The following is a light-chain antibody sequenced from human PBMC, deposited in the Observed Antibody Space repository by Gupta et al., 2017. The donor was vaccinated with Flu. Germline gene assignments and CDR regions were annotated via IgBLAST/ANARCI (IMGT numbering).Light chain of an antibody. V-gene: IGKV3-15*01. CDR3: HQYDDWPPWT. CDR1: QSVYTS. J-gene: IGKJ1*01. CDR2: DVS. Sequence: EKVMTQSPATLSVSPGERVTLSCRASQSVYTSLAWYQQKPGQAPRLLIYDVSTRATDIPARFSGSGYGTEFTLTITSLQSDDVAVYYCHQYDDWPPWTFGQGTRVEMK.